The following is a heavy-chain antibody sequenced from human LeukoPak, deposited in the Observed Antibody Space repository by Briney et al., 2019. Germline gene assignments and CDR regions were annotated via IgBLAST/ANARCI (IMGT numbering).Heavy chain of an antibody. J-gene: IGHJ4*02. CDR2: IYYSGST. CDR1: GGSISSYY. Sequence: ASETLSLTCTVSGGSISSYYWSWIRQPPGKGLEWIGYIYYSGSTNYNPSLKSRVTTSVDTSKTHFSLELSSVTAADTAVYYCARRGYYDSSGYYYLDYWGQGTLVTVSS. V-gene: IGHV4-59*01. D-gene: IGHD3-22*01. CDR3: ARRGYYDSSGYYYLDY.